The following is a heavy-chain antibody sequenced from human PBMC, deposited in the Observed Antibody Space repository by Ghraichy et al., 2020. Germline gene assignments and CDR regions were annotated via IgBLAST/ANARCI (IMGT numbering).Heavy chain of an antibody. Sequence: SQTLSLTCTVSGGSISSSSYYWGWIRQPPGKGLEWIGSIYYSGSTYYNPSLKSRVTISVDTSKNQFSLKLSSVTAADTAVYYCATPGALRSPAFFDYWGQGTLVTVSS. J-gene: IGHJ4*02. CDR1: GGSISSSSYY. CDR2: IYYSGST. V-gene: IGHV4-39*01. CDR3: ATPGALRSPAFFDY.